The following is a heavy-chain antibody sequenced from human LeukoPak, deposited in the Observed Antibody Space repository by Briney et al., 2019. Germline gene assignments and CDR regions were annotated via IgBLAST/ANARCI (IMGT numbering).Heavy chain of an antibody. V-gene: IGHV1-69*01. J-gene: IGHJ4*02. CDR3: ARSLSGSYQPHDY. CDR1: GGTFSSYA. CDR2: IIPIFGTA. D-gene: IGHD1-26*01. Sequence: SVKVSCKASGGTFSSYAISWVRQAPGQGLERMGGIIPIFGTANYAQKFQGRVTITADESTSTAYMELSSLRSEDTAVYYCARSLSGSYQPHDYWGQGTLVTVSS.